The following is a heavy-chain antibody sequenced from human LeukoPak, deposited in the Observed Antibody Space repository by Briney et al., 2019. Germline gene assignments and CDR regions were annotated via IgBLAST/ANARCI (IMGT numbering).Heavy chain of an antibody. D-gene: IGHD6-19*01. CDR3: ARDAVKGWYASGNAFDI. Sequence: SETLSLTCTVSGGSISSSSYYWGWIRQPPGKGLEWIGSIYYSGSTYYNPSLKSRVTISVDTSKNQFSLKLSSVTAADTAVYYCARDAVKGWYASGNAFDIWGQGTIVTVSS. CDR1: GGSISSSSYY. CDR2: IYYSGST. V-gene: IGHV4-39*07. J-gene: IGHJ3*02.